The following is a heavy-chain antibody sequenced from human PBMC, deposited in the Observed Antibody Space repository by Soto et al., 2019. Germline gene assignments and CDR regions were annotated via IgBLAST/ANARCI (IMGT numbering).Heavy chain of an antibody. CDR3: AKVHTTSRYFDY. CDR1: GFTFNIYA. V-gene: IGHV3-23*01. CDR2: TGATGRTT. Sequence: GGSLRLSCAASGFTFNIYAMTWVRQAPGKGLEWVSTTGATGRTTYYSGAVKGRFTVSRDNSKNTLDLQMSNLRAEDTAVYYCAKVHTTSRYFDYWGQGTLVTVSS. D-gene: IGHD2-2*01. J-gene: IGHJ4*02.